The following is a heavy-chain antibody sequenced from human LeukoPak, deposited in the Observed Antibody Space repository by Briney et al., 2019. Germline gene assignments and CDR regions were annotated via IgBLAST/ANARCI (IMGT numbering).Heavy chain of an antibody. J-gene: IGHJ4*02. CDR1: GFSFSTYW. V-gene: IGHV3-7*01. Sequence: AGGSLRLSCAPSGFSFSTYWMSWVRQAPGKGLEWVANIKEDGSQKYYVDSVKGRFTISRDNAKNSLYLQMNSLRAEDTAVYYCAREMTTVTTIDYWGQGTLVTVSS. D-gene: IGHD4-17*01. CDR3: AREMTTVTTIDY. CDR2: IKEDGSQK.